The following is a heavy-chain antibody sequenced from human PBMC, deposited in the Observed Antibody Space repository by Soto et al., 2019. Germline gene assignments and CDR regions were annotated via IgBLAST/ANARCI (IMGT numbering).Heavy chain of an antibody. V-gene: IGHV4-4*02. J-gene: IGHJ4*02. CDR3: ARGWGIAAAGSDY. D-gene: IGHD6-13*01. Sequence: QVQLQESGPGLVKPSGTLSITCTVSGGSINSSNWWNWVRQPPGKGLEWIGEIYHSGSTNYYPSLKSRATISVDKSKNQFSLKLNSVTAADTAVYYCARGWGIAAAGSDYWGQGTLVTVSS. CDR1: GGSINSSNW. CDR2: IYHSGST.